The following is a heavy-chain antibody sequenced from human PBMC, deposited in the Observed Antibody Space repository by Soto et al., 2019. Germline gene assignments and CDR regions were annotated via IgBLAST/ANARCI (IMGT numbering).Heavy chain of an antibody. V-gene: IGHV3-30-3*01. CDR1: EFSFSSYA. D-gene: IGHD3-9*01. CDR3: ARTFDTITYYFDY. J-gene: IGHJ4*02. CDR2: ISFNGSSL. Sequence: GGSLRLSCTASEFSFSSYAMHWIRQSPGKGLEWVAVISFNGSSLHYADSVKDRFTISRDNSKSTLYLQMNNMRTEDTAVYYCARTFDTITYYFDYWGQGTLVTVSS.